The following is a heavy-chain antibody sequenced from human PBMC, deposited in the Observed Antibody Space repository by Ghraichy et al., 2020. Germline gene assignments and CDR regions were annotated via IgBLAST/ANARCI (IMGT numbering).Heavy chain of an antibody. Sequence: GGSLRLSCTTSGFTFATYNVHWFRQAPGKGLEWIAFIRSKTYGETTQYVASVQGRFTVSRDDSKSIAYLQMNSLKTEDTAMYYCASVPYYNSPPAHWGQGTLVTVSS. D-gene: IGHD3-10*01. V-gene: IGHV3-49*03. CDR3: ASVPYYNSPPAH. CDR2: IRSKTYGETT. J-gene: IGHJ4*02. CDR1: GFTFATYN.